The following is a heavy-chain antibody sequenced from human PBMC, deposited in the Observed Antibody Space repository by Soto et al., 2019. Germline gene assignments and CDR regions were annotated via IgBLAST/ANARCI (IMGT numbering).Heavy chain of an antibody. J-gene: IGHJ4*02. V-gene: IGHV3-23*01. CDR3: AKDQFKGIAAGGFDY. D-gene: IGHD6-13*01. CDR1: GFTFSSYA. CDR2: ISGSGGST. Sequence: GGSLRLSCAASGFTFSSYAMSWVRQAPGKGLEWVSAISGSGGSTYYADSVKGRFTISRDNSKNTLYLQMNSLRAEDTAVYYCAKDQFKGIAAGGFDYWGQGTLVTVSS.